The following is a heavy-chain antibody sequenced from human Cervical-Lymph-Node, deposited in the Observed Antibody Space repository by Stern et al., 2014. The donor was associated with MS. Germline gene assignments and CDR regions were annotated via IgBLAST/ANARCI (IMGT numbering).Heavy chain of an antibody. Sequence: VQLVESGAEVKKPGSSVKVSCKASGGTFSDYAISWVRQAPRQGLEWMGGIIPVFGTANYAQQFQGRVTLIADESTSTAYMELSSLRSEDTAVYYCARDSDLGNGGYGMDVWGQGTTITVSS. V-gene: IGHV1-69*01. CDR1: GGTFSDYA. CDR3: ARDSDLGNGGYGMDV. CDR2: IIPVFGTA. D-gene: IGHD5-12*01. J-gene: IGHJ6*02.